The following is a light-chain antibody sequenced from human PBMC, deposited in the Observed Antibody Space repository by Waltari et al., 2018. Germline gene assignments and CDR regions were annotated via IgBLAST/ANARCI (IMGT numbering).Light chain of an antibody. CDR3: SSFAGYNTPFV. V-gene: IGLV2-8*01. CDR1: SSDVGRYNY. J-gene: IGLJ1*01. CDR2: EVS. Sequence: QSALTQPPSASGSPGPSVTISCTGTSSDVGRYNYVSWYQHHPGEAPKLIISEVSKRPSGVPDRFSGSKSGNTASLTVSGLQPEDEADYYCSSFAGYNTPFVFGTGTKVTVL.